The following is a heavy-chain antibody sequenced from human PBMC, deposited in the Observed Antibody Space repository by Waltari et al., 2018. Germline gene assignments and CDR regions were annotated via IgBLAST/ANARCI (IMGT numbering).Heavy chain of an antibody. D-gene: IGHD1-7*01. Sequence: QVQLVQSGSEIKQPGASVKLSCKASGYTFISFFIHWVRQAPGQGLEWIGLISPYNGNKRYAQNFQGRVTITTDTSTSTGYMELSSLRSEDTAVYYCTRGLASRNSLDVWGRGILVTVSS. CDR2: ISPYNGNK. V-gene: IGHV1-46*01. CDR1: GYTFISFF. CDR3: TRGLASRNSLDV. J-gene: IGHJ4*02.